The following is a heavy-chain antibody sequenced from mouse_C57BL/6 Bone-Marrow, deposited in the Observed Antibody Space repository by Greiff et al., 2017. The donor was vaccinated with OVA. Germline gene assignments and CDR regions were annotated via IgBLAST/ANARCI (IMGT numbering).Heavy chain of an antibody. CDR2: IYPGDGDT. CDR1: GYAFSSSW. Sequence: QVQLQQSGPELVKPGASVKISCKASGYAFSSSWMNWVKQRPGQGLEWIGRIYPGDGDTNYNGKFKGKATLTADKSSSTAYMQLSSLTSEDSAVYFCARAPNWAYWYFDVWGTGTTVTVST. D-gene: IGHD4-1*01. V-gene: IGHV1-82*01. CDR3: ARAPNWAYWYFDV. J-gene: IGHJ1*03.